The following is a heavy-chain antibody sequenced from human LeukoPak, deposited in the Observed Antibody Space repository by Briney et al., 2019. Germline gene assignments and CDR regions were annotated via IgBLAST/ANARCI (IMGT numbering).Heavy chain of an antibody. CDR1: GSTFSSYG. CDR2: ISYDGSNK. D-gene: IGHD3-16*01. Sequence: PGGSLRLSCAASGSTFSSYGMHWVRQAPGKGLEWVAVISYDGSNKYYADSVKGRFTISRDNSKNTLYLQMNSLRAEDTAVYYCAKDSRTYDYVWGSTDYWGQGTLVTVSS. J-gene: IGHJ4*02. V-gene: IGHV3-30*18. CDR3: AKDSRTYDYVWGSTDY.